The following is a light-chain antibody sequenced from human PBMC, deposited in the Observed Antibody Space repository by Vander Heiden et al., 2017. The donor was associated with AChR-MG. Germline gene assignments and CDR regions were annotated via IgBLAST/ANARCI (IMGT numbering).Light chain of an antibody. CDR1: QSVSSS. Sequence: EIVMTQYPATLSVSPGERVTLSCRASQSVSSSLAWYQQKPGQAPRLLIYGASTRATGIPARFSGSGSGTEFTLTISSLQSEDIAVYYCQQSNNWPRAFGQGTKVEIK. CDR3: QQSNNWPRA. V-gene: IGKV3-15*01. CDR2: GAS. J-gene: IGKJ1*01.